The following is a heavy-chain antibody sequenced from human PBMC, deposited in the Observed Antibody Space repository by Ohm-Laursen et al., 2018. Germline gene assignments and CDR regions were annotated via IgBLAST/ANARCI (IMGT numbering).Heavy chain of an antibody. D-gene: IGHD3-22*01. V-gene: IGHV3-23*01. CDR3: AKWVEYYYDSSGYPDY. Sequence: SLRLSCTASGFTFSSYAMSWVRQAPGKGLEWVSAISGSGGSTYYADSVKGRFTISRDNSKNTLYLQMNSLRAEDTAVYYCAKWVEYYYDSSGYPDYWGQGTLVTVSS. J-gene: IGHJ4*02. CDR1: GFTFSSYA. CDR2: ISGSGGST.